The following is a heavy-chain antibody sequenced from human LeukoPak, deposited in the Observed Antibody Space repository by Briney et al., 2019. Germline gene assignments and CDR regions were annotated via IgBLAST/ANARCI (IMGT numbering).Heavy chain of an antibody. D-gene: IGHD3-22*01. J-gene: IGHJ4*02. CDR3: AKDLGPYYYDSSGYPDY. CDR1: GFTFSSYG. Sequence: GGSLRLSCAASGFTFSSYGMHWVRQAPGKGLEWVAFIRYDGSNKYYADSVKGRFTISRDNSKNTLYLQMNSLRAEDTAVYYCAKDLGPYYYDSSGYPDYWGQGTLVTVSS. CDR2: IRYDGSNK. V-gene: IGHV3-30*02.